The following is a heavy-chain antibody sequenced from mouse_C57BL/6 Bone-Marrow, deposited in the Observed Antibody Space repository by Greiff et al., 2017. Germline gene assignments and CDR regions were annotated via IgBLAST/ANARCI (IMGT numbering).Heavy chain of an antibody. D-gene: IGHD1-1*01. CDR3: ARGGSGEYFDD. CDR2: IFPGGGNT. V-gene: IGHV1-9*01. CDR1: GYTFTGYW. Sequence: QVQLQQSGAELVKPGASVKLSCKASGYTFTGYWISWVKQSPGQSLEWVGDIFPGGGNTNYTENLKGRVTITADTSSNTAYMQLSSLKSEDTAMYYCARGGSGEYFDDWGTGTTVTASS. J-gene: IGHJ1*03.